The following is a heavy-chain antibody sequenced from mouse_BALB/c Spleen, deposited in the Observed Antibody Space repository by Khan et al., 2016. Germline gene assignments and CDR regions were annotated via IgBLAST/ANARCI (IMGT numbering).Heavy chain of an antibody. CDR1: GFSLTSYG. D-gene: IGHD2-3*01. J-gene: IGHJ4*01. CDR2: IWGDGST. Sequence: QVQLKESGPGLVAPSQSLSITCTVSGFSLTSYGVSWVRQPLGKGLEWLGAIWGDGSTNYQSALISSLSISKDNSKSQVSLILNSLPSDDTATYDCAIYDGYYYAMDYWGQGASVTVSS. CDR3: AIYDGYYYAMDY. V-gene: IGHV2-3*01.